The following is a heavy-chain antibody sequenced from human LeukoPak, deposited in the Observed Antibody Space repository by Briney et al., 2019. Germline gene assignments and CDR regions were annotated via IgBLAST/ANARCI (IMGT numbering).Heavy chain of an antibody. D-gene: IGHD1-26*01. J-gene: IGHJ4*02. CDR3: ARTGGYSGSYYRDDY. Sequence: PSETLSLTCTVSGGSISSYYWSWIRQPPGKGLEWIGYIYYSGSTNYNPSLKSRVTISVDTSKNQFSLKLSSVTAADTAVYYCARTGGYSGSYYRDDYWGQGTLVTVSS. CDR2: IYYSGST. V-gene: IGHV4-59*08. CDR1: GGSISSYY.